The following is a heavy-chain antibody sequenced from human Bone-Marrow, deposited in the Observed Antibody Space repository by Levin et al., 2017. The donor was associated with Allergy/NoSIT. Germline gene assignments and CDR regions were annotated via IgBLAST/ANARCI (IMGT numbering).Heavy chain of an antibody. J-gene: IGHJ6*02. Sequence: PGGSLRLSCAASGFTFSTYWMHWVRQAPGKGLVWVSRIKGDGSYPNYADSVKGRFTISRDNAKNTLYLQMNSLRAEDAAVYYCARDPGDVWGQGTTVTVSS. CDR3: ARDPGDV. CDR1: GFTFSTYW. V-gene: IGHV3-74*01. CDR2: IKGDGSYP.